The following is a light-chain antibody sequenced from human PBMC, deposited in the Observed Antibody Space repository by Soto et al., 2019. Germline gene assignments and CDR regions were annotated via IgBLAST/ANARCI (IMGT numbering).Light chain of an antibody. CDR1: SSDVGGYNY. V-gene: IGLV2-8*01. J-gene: IGLJ1*01. Sequence: ALTQPPSASGSPGQSVTISCTGTSSDVGGYNYVSWYQQHPGKAPKLVIYEVTKRPSGVPDRFSGSKSGNTASLTVSGLQAEDEADYYCSSFTGASTIFGTGTKVTVL. CDR2: EVT. CDR3: SSFTGASTI.